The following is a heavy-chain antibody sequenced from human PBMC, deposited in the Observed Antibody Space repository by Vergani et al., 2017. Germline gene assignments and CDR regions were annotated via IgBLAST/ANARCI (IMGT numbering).Heavy chain of an antibody. V-gene: IGHV3-23*01. D-gene: IGHD1-26*01. J-gene: IGHJ4*02. Sequence: EVQLLESGGGLVQPGGSLRLSCAASGFTFSSYAMSWVRQAPGKGLEWVSAISGSGGSTYYADAVKGRFTISRDNCKNTLYLKMNSLRAEDAAVDYWARGGVDGGAYDYWGQGTLVTVSS. CDR1: GFTFSSYA. CDR3: ARGGVDGGAYDY. CDR2: ISGSGGST.